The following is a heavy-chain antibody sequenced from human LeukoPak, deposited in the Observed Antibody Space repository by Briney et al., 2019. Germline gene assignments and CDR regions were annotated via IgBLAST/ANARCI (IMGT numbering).Heavy chain of an antibody. CDR3: ARGETSGSPGATGTYFDY. CDR2: INAGNGNT. Sequence: ASVKVSCKASGYTFTSYAMHWVRQAPGQRLEWMGWINAGNGNTKYSQKFQGRVTITRDTSASTAYMELSSLRSEDTAVYYCARGETSGSPGATGTYFDYWGQGTLVTVSS. D-gene: IGHD1-26*01. J-gene: IGHJ4*02. CDR1: GYTFTSYA. V-gene: IGHV1-3*01.